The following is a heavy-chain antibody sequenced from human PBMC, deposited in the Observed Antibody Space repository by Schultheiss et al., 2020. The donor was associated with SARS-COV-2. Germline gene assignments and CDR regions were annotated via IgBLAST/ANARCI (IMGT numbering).Heavy chain of an antibody. J-gene: IGHJ6*02. CDR1: GFSLSTSAVG. CDR2: IYWNGDK. Sequence: SGPTLVKPTQTLTLTCTFSGFSLSTSAVGVGWIRQPPGKALEWLALIYWNGDKRYSPSLNSRLTITEDASKNQVVFTMTNMDPVDTATYYCAHYGVVWGMDVWGQGTTVTVSS. CDR3: AHYGVVWGMDV. D-gene: IGHD3-3*01. V-gene: IGHV2-5*01.